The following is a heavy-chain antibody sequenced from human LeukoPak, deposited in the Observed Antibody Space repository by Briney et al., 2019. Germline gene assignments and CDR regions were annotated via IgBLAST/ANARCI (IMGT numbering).Heavy chain of an antibody. V-gene: IGHV4-34*01. Sequence: SETLSLTCAVYGGSFSGYYWSWIRQPPGKGLEWIGEINHSGSTNYNPSLKSRVTISVDTSKNQFSLKLSSVTAADTAVYYCARGAVAGPTLDYWGQGTLVTVSS. CDR3: ARGAVAGPTLDY. CDR1: GGSFSGYY. CDR2: INHSGST. D-gene: IGHD6-19*01. J-gene: IGHJ4*02.